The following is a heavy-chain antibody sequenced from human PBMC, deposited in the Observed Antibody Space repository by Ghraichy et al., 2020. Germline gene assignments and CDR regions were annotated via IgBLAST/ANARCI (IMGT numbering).Heavy chain of an antibody. D-gene: IGHD4-23*01. V-gene: IGHV3-48*02. Sequence: SCVGSGFTFSSYSMNWVRQSPGKGLEWVSYITSSSSTISYADSVKGRFTISRDNAQNSLYLQMNSLRDEDTAVYYCARGSKVVRFFYYDGMDVWGQGTTVTVSS. J-gene: IGHJ6*02. CDR2: ITSSSSTI. CDR1: GFTFSSYS. CDR3: ARGSKVVRFFYYDGMDV.